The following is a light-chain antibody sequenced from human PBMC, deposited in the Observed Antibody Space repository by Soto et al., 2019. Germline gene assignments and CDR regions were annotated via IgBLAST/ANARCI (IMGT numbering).Light chain of an antibody. Sequence: EIVLTQSPGTLSLSPGERATLACRARQSVSSSYLAWYQQKPGQAPRLLIYGAYSRATGIPDRFSGSGSVTDFTLTMSRIGPEEFAGYYGPQYGRGFGRGTKVEIE. CDR2: GAY. CDR1: QSVSSSY. J-gene: IGKJ1*01. V-gene: IGKV3-20*01. CDR3: PQYGRG.